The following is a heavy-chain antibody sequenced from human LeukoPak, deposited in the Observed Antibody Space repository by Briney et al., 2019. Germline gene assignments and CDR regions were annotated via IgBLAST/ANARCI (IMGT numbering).Heavy chain of an antibody. J-gene: IGHJ4*02. V-gene: IGHV4-34*01. CDR1: GGSFGGYY. D-gene: IGHD3-22*01. Sequence: SGTLSLTCAVYGGSFGGYYWTWIRQSPGKGPEWIGEINHSGSTNYNPSLKRRVTMSVDTAKNQFSLKVNSVSAADTAVYYCARGGYFDSSGFPNPLDYWGQGTMVTVSS. CDR3: ARGGYFDSSGFPNPLDY. CDR2: INHSGST.